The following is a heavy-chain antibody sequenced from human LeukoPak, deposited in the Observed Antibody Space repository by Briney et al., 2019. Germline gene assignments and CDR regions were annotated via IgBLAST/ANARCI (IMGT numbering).Heavy chain of an antibody. D-gene: IGHD1-26*01. V-gene: IGHV4-59*01. J-gene: IGHJ4*02. CDR1: GGSISRYY. CDR3: ARLASGSYGPLTPFDY. CDR2: IYYSGST. Sequence: SGTLSLTCTVSGGSISRYYWSWIRQPPGKGLEWIGYIYYSGSTNYNPSLKSRVTISVDTSKNQFSLKLSSVTAADTAVYYSARLASGSYGPLTPFDYWGQGTLVTVSS.